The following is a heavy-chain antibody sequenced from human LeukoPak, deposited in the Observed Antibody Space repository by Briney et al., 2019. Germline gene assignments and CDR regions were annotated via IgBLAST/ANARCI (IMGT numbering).Heavy chain of an antibody. V-gene: IGHV4-59*08. Sequence: SETLSLTCTVSGGSISSYYWSWIRQPPGKGLEWIGYIYYSGSTNYNPSLKSRVTISVDTSKNQISLKLSSVTAADTAVYYCARHSSGWVLAPYYFDYWGQGTLVTVSS. J-gene: IGHJ4*02. CDR3: ARHSSGWVLAPYYFDY. CDR2: IYYSGST. CDR1: GGSISSYY. D-gene: IGHD6-19*01.